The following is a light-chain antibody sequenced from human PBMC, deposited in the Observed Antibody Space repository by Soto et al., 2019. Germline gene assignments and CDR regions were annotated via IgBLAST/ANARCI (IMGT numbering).Light chain of an antibody. CDR2: DAS. J-gene: IGKJ1*01. CDR3: QQRSNWPRT. Sequence: EIVLTQSPATLSLSPGERATLSCRASQSVSSNLTWYQQQPGQAPRLLIYDASNRATGIPARFSGSGSGTDFTLTISSLEPEDFAVYYCQQRSNWPRTFGQGTKVDIK. CDR1: QSVSSN. V-gene: IGKV3-11*01.